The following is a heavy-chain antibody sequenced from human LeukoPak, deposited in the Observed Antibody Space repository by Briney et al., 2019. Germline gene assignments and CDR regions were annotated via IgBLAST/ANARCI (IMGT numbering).Heavy chain of an antibody. CDR2: ISGSGGST. CDR3: ARRLGKTYYFDY. J-gene: IGHJ4*02. V-gene: IGHV3-23*01. CDR1: GFTFSSYA. D-gene: IGHD3-16*01. Sequence: GGSLRLSCAASGFTFSSYAMSWVRQAPGKGLEWVSAISGSGGSTYYADSVKGRFTISRDNSKNTLYLQMNSLRAEDTAVYYCARRLGKTYYFDYWGQGTLVTVSS.